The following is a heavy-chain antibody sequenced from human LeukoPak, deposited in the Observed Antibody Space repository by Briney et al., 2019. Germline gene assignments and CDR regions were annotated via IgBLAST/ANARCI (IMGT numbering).Heavy chain of an antibody. Sequence: GGSLRLSCAASGFTFSTYSMNWVRKSPGKGLEWVSYIGSRGTTIHYADSVKGRFTISRDNAKNSLYLQMDSLRDEDTAVYYCATYCNSPSCYEMLDYWGQGTLVTVSS. V-gene: IGHV3-48*02. CDR1: GFTFSTYS. J-gene: IGHJ4*02. CDR2: IGSRGTTI. D-gene: IGHD2-2*01. CDR3: ATYCNSPSCYEMLDY.